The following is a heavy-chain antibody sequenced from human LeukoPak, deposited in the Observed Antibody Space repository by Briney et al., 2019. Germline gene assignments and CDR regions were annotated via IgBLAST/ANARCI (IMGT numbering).Heavy chain of an antibody. CDR3: AKAPVTSCRGAYCYPFDS. D-gene: IGHD2-21*01. V-gene: IGHV3-64*01. CDR2: ISSNGDTT. Sequence: GGSLRLSCAASGFTFSNYAMHWVRQAPGKGLEFVSSISSNGDTTNYANSAKGRFTISRDNSKNTLYLQMNSLRAEDAAVYFCAKAPVTSCRGAYCYPFDSWGQGTLVTVSS. J-gene: IGHJ4*02. CDR1: GFTFSNYA.